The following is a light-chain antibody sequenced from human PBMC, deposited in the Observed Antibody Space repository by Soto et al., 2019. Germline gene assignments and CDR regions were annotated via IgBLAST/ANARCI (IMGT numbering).Light chain of an antibody. CDR2: EAS. CDR3: QQYNTYAPYT. CDR1: QSVTNW. V-gene: IGKV1-5*03. Sequence: DIQMTQSPSTLSASVGDRVTITCRASQSVTNWLAWYQQKPGKAPKVLVYEASSLQSGVPSRFRGSGSGTEFTLTIDSLQPDDLAPYYCQQYNTYAPYTFGQGTRLEIK. J-gene: IGKJ2*01.